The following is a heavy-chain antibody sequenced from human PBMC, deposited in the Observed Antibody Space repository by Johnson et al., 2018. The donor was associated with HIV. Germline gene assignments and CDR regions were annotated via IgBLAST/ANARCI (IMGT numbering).Heavy chain of an antibody. V-gene: IGHV3-30*04. Sequence: QVQLVESGGGVVQPGRSLRLSCAASGFTFSSYAMHWVRRAPGKGLEWVAGISYDGINKFFPDSVKDRFTISRDNSNNTVYLQMNSLRTEDSGVYYCAKIAAAAGLKDAFDIWGQGTMVTVSS. J-gene: IGHJ3*02. CDR3: AKIAAAAGLKDAFDI. CDR1: GFTFSSYA. D-gene: IGHD6-25*01. CDR2: ISYDGINK.